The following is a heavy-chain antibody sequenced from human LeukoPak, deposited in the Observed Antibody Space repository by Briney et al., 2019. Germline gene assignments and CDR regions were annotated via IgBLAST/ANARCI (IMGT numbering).Heavy chain of an antibody. CDR3: ASLYSYGYSYYYYMDV. J-gene: IGHJ6*03. CDR1: GDSINNCY. V-gene: IGHV4-59*12. Sequence: SETLSLTCTVSGDSINNCYWSWIRRPPGKGREWIGYISYSGSSNYNPSLNSRVTIIVDRSMNQFSLKLKSVTAADTAVYYCASLYSYGYSYYYYMDVWGKGTTVTVSS. CDR2: ISYSGSS. D-gene: IGHD5-18*01.